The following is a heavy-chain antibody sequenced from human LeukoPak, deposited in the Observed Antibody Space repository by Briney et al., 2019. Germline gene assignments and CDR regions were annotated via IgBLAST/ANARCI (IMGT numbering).Heavy chain of an antibody. CDR1: GFTFSSYA. V-gene: IGHV3-23*01. Sequence: PGGSLRLSCAASGFTFSSYAMNWVRQAPGKGLEWVSGISNSSGSTYYADSVKGRFAISRDNSKNTLYLQMNSLRAEDTAVYYCAKETSSSFDYWGQGTLVTVSS. CDR3: AKETSSSFDY. J-gene: IGHJ4*02. D-gene: IGHD6-6*01. CDR2: ISNSSGST.